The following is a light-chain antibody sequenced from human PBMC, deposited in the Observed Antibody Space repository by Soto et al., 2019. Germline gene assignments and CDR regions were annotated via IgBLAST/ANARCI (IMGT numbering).Light chain of an antibody. CDR3: QQYRVYPYT. Sequence: DIQMTQSPSTLSASIGDRATITCRASQTINGRLAWYQQKPGRPPKLLIYNVSFLESGVPSRFSGSGSGTDFTLTISRLRPDDFAAFSCQQYRVYPYTFGQG. CDR1: QTINGR. CDR2: NVS. J-gene: IGKJ2*01. V-gene: IGKV1-5*01.